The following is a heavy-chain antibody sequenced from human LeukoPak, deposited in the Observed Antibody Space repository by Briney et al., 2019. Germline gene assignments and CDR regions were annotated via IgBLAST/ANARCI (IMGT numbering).Heavy chain of an antibody. V-gene: IGHV3-23*01. CDR1: GFTFSSYA. Sequence: GGSLRLSCAASGFTFSSYAMSWVRQAPGKGLEWVSAISGTGGGTYYADSVKGRFAISRDNPKNTLYLQMGSLRAEDTAVYYCAREGQEIPGGGLDYWGQGTLVTVSS. CDR3: AREGQEIPGGGLDY. D-gene: IGHD1-14*01. CDR2: ISGTGGGT. J-gene: IGHJ4*02.